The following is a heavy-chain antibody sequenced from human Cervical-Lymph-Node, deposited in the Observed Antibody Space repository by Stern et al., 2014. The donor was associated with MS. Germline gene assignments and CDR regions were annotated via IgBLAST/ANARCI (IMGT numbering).Heavy chain of an antibody. D-gene: IGHD6-19*01. Sequence: EVQLLDSGGTLVQPGGSLRLSCAASGFTFSSYAMSWVRPAPGKGLVLVSVISGSDDSTFYADSVKGRFTISRDNSKNTLFLQMNSLRAEDTAVYYCAKVYGSGPFDYWGQGTLVTVSS. V-gene: IGHV3-23*01. CDR3: AKVYGSGPFDY. CDR2: ISGSDDST. J-gene: IGHJ4*02. CDR1: GFTFSSYA.